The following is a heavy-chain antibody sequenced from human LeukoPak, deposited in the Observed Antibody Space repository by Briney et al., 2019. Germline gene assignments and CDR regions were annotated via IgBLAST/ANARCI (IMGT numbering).Heavy chain of an antibody. CDR2: IGGGTGST. Sequence: PGGSLRLSCAASGFTFSSYAMSWVRQASGRGLEWVSAIGGGTGSTYYADSVKGRFTISRDNSKNTLYLQMNSLRVEDTAVYYCAKGLSSYYGSGSNYWGQGTLVTVSS. CDR3: AKGLSSYYGSGSNY. CDR1: GFTFSSYA. V-gene: IGHV3-23*01. D-gene: IGHD3-10*01. J-gene: IGHJ4*02.